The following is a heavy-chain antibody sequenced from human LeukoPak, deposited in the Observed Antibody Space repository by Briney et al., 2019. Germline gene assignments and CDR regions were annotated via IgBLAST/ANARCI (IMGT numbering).Heavy chain of an antibody. CDR2: ISAYNGNT. CDR1: GYTFTSYA. Sequence: ASVKVSCKASGYTFTSYAMNWVRQAPGQGLEWMGWISAYNGNTNYAQKLQGRVTMTTDTSTSTAYMELRSLRSDDTAVYYCARDRPGIAAAGTWGQGTLVTVSS. D-gene: IGHD6-13*01. V-gene: IGHV1-18*01. J-gene: IGHJ4*02. CDR3: ARDRPGIAAAGT.